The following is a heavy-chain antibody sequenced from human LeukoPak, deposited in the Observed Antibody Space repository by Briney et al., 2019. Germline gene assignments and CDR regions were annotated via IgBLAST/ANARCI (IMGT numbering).Heavy chain of an antibody. CDR2: MNPNSGNT. J-gene: IGHJ6*03. V-gene: IGHV1-8*03. D-gene: IGHD6-13*01. CDR1: GYTFTSYD. CDR3: AKVRGIAAAGPYYYYYMDV. Sequence: ASVKVSCKASGYTFTSYDINWVRQATGQGLEWMGWMNPNSGNTGYAQKFQGRVTITRNTSISTAYMELSSLRSDDTAVYYCAKVRGIAAAGPYYYYYMDVWGKGTTVTVSS.